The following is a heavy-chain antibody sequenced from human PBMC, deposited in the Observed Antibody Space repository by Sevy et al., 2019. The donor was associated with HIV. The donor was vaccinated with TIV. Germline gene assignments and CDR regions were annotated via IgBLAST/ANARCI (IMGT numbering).Heavy chain of an antibody. V-gene: IGHV3-53*01. CDR3: ESVSVYYYDSSGYYTTGNAFDI. CDR1: GFTVSSNY. J-gene: IGHJ3*02. D-gene: IGHD3-22*01. Sequence: GGSLRLSCAASGFTVSSNYMSWVRQAPGKGLEWVSVIYSGGNTNYADSVKGRFTISRDNSKNTLYLQMNSLRAEDTVFYYCESVSVYYYDSSGYYTTGNAFDIWGQGTMVTVSS. CDR2: IYSGGNT.